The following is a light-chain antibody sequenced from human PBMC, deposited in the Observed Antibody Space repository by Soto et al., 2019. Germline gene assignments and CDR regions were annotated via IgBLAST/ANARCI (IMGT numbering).Light chain of an antibody. CDR2: EVS. J-gene: IGLJ1*01. Sequence: QSVLTQPASVSGSPGQSITISCTGSTSDVGAYSYVSWCKHHPGQAPQLMIYEVSNRPSGVSNRFSGSKSGNTASLTISGLQADDEGDYYCSSKTSSSSPFVFGTGTKVTVL. V-gene: IGLV2-14*01. CDR3: SSKTSSSSPFV. CDR1: TSDVGAYSY.